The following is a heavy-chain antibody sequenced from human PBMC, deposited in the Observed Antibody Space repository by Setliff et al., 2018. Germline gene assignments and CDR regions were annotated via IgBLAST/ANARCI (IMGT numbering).Heavy chain of an antibody. D-gene: IGHD6-13*01. CDR2: IVVGSGNT. Sequence: SVKVSCKASGFTFNSFALQWVRQARGQRLEWIGWIVVGSGNTNYAEKFQERVTLTRDMSTITAYMGLSSLRSEDTAVYNCARGGSSSYYSDYWGQGTLVTVSS. J-gene: IGHJ4*02. V-gene: IGHV1-58*01. CDR3: ARGGSSSYYSDY. CDR1: GFTFNSFA.